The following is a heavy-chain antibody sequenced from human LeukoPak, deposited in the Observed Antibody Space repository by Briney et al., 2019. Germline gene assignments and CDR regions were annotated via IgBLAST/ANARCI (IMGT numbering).Heavy chain of an antibody. Sequence: GGSLRLSCAASGFTFSSYWMSWVRQAPGKGLEWVANIKQDGSEKYYVDSVKGRFTISRDNAKNSLYLQMNSLRAEDTAVYYCARANTRMRLVQITDAFDIWGQGTLVTVSS. CDR3: ARANTRMRLVQITDAFDI. D-gene: IGHD6-19*01. J-gene: IGHJ4*02. CDR2: IKQDGSEK. CDR1: GFTFSSYW. V-gene: IGHV3-7*01.